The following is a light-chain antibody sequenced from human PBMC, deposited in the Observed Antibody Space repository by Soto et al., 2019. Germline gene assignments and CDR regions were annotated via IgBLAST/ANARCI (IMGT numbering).Light chain of an antibody. Sequence: ESVLTQSPGTLSLSPGEVATLSCRASQSVSSNLAWYQQRPGQAPRFLIYAASNRATGIPDRFSGGGSGTDFTLTISRLDPEDFAVYYCQQFASYPLTFGGGTKVDI. CDR2: AAS. V-gene: IGKV3-20*01. CDR1: QSVSSN. J-gene: IGKJ4*01. CDR3: QQFASYPLT.